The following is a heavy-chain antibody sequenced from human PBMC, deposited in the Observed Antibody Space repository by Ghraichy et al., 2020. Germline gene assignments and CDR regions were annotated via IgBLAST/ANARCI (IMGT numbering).Heavy chain of an antibody. CDR1: GFTFSSYW. J-gene: IGHJ4*02. Sequence: GGSLRLSCAASGFTFSSYWMHWVRQAPGKGLVWVSRINSDGSSTSYADSVKGRFTISRDNAKNTLYLQMNSLRAEDTAVYYCARGLEDFWSGYSLDYWGQGTLVTVSS. D-gene: IGHD3-3*01. CDR3: ARGLEDFWSGYSLDY. V-gene: IGHV3-74*01. CDR2: INSDGSST.